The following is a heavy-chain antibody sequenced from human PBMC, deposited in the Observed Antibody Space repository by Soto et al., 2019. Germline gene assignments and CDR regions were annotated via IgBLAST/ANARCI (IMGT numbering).Heavy chain of an antibody. D-gene: IGHD3-3*02. CDR1: GGSVSSGSYY. CDR2: MYYSGNP. J-gene: IGHJ6*02. CDR3: ARGDGYIFYYYYGLDV. V-gene: IGHV4-61*01. Sequence: SETLSLTCAVSGGSVSSGSYYWSWIRQPPGKGLEWIGYMYYSGNPYYKHSLKNRVGISVDTSKNQFSLKLTSVTAADTSVYYCARGDGYIFYYYYGLDVWGQGTTVTVSS.